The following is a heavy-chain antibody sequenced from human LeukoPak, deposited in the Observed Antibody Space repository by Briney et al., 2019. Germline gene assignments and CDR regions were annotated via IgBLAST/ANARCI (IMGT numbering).Heavy chain of an antibody. CDR1: GYTFTSYD. CDR3: AREVWSGYYQWFDP. D-gene: IGHD3-3*01. V-gene: IGHV1-8*01. J-gene: IGHJ5*02. Sequence: ASVKVSCKASGYTFTSYDINWVRQATGQGLEWMGWMNPNSGNTGYAQKFQGRVTMTRNTSISTAYMELSSLRSEDTAVYYCAREVWSGYYQWFDPWGQGTLVTVSS. CDR2: MNPNSGNT.